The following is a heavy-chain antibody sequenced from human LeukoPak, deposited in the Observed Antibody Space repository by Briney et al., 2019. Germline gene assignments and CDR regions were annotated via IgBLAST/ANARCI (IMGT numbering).Heavy chain of an antibody. V-gene: IGHV4-31*03. Sequence: PSETLSLTCTVSGGSISSGGYYWSWIRQHPGKGLEWIGYIYYSGSTYYNPSLKSRVTISVDTSKNQFSLKLSSVTAADTAVYYCARGQYAPAAIHYYYYGMDVWGQGTTVTVSS. J-gene: IGHJ6*02. CDR2: IYYSGST. D-gene: IGHD2-2*02. CDR3: ARGQYAPAAIHYYYYGMDV. CDR1: GGSISSGGYY.